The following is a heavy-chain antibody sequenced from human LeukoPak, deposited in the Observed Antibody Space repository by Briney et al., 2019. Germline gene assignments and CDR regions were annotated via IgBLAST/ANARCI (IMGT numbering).Heavy chain of an antibody. Sequence: GGSLRLSCAASGFTFSSYAMSWVRQAPGKGLEWVSSISGGGGYTYYADSVKGRFTISRDNSKNTLYLQMNSLRAEDTAVYYCAKGVVVAPDVTPFDYWGQGTLVTVSS. CDR1: GFTFSSYA. J-gene: IGHJ4*02. CDR3: AKGVVVAPDVTPFDY. CDR2: ISGGGGYT. D-gene: IGHD2-2*01. V-gene: IGHV3-23*01.